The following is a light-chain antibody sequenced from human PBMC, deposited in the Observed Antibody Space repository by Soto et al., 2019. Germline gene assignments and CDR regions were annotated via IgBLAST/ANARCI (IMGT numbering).Light chain of an antibody. CDR1: SSNIGAGYD. CDR3: QSYDSSLSGSGV. CDR2: ANN. Sequence: QTVVTQPPSVSGAPGQRVTISCTGSSSNIGAGYDVHWYQQLPGTAPKLLIYANNNRPSGVPDRFSGSNSGTSASLAITGLQAEDEADYYCQSYDSSLSGSGVFGTGTKVTVL. V-gene: IGLV1-40*01. J-gene: IGLJ1*01.